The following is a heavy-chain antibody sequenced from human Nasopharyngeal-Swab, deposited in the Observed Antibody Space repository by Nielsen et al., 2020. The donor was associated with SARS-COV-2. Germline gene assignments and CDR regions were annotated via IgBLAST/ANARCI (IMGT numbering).Heavy chain of an antibody. Sequence: ASVKVFCNASGYIFTSYAMHWVRQAPGQRLEWMGWINAGNGNTKYSQKFQGRVTITRDTSASTAYMELSSLRSEDTAVYYCARDRYDSSGPTIDYWGQGTLVTVSS. CDR2: INAGNGNT. CDR1: GYIFTSYA. V-gene: IGHV1-3*01. CDR3: ARDRYDSSGPTIDY. J-gene: IGHJ4*02. D-gene: IGHD3-22*01.